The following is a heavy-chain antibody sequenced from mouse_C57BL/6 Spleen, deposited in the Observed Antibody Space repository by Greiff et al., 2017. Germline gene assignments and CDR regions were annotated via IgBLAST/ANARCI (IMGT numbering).Heavy chain of an antibody. V-gene: IGHV1-69*01. Sequence: QVQLQQPGAELVMPGASVKLSCKASGYTFTSYWMHWVKQRPGQGLEWIGEIDPSDSYTNYNQKFKGKSTLTVDKSSSTAYMQLSSLTSEDSAVYYCARYYYGMGYFDVWGTGTTVTVSS. J-gene: IGHJ1*03. D-gene: IGHD1-1*01. CDR3: ARYYYGMGYFDV. CDR1: GYTFTSYW. CDR2: IDPSDSYT.